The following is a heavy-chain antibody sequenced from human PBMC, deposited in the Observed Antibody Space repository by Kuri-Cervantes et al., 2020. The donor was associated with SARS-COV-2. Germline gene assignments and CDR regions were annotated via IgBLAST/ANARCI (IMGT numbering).Heavy chain of an antibody. CDR2: IGTAGDT. J-gene: IGHJ4*02. CDR3: ARHSRSGSSDY. V-gene: IGHV3-13*01. D-gene: IGHD3-10*01. Sequence: LSLTCAASGFTFSSYDMHWVRQATGKGLEWVSAIGTAGDTYYPGSVKGRFTISRENAKNSLYLQMNSLRAGDTAVYYCARHSRSGSSDYWGQGTLVTVSS. CDR1: GFTFSSYD.